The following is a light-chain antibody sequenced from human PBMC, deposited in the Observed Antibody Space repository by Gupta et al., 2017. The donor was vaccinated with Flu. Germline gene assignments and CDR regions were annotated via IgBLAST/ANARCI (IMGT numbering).Light chain of an antibody. CDR2: HAS. CDR3: QQSSSLPRT. Sequence: EILLPHSPYFHSVTPKETVTITCRASQRIASNLHWYQQKPDQAPKLLIKHASQPSSGVPSRFSGSGSGTDFTLTINSPEAEDAATYYCQQSSSLPRTFGQGTKLEIK. CDR1: QRIASN. J-gene: IGKJ2*02. V-gene: IGKV6-21*01.